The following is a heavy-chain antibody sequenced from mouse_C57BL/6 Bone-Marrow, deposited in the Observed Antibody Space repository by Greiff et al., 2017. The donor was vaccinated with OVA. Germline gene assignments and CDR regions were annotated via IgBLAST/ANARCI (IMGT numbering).Heavy chain of an antibody. Sequence: QVQLQQSGPELVKPGASVKISCKASGYAFSSSWMNWVKQRPGKGLEWIGRIYPGDGDTNYNGKFKGKATLTADKSSSTAYMQLSSLTSEDSAVYFCARWRPYDSLFAYWGQGTLVTVSA. J-gene: IGHJ3*01. D-gene: IGHD2-4*01. CDR2: IYPGDGDT. CDR3: ARWRPYDSLFAY. V-gene: IGHV1-82*01. CDR1: GYAFSSSW.